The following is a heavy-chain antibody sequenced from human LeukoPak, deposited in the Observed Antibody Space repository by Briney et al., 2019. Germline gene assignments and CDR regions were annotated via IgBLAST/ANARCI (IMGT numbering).Heavy chain of an antibody. D-gene: IGHD6-13*01. CDR3: ARVAEAAAFDS. CDR1: GFTFSDYN. CDR2: ISSSSRYI. V-gene: IGHV3-21*06. J-gene: IGHJ4*02. Sequence: GGSLRLSCAASGFTFSDYNMRWIRQAPGKGLEWVSSISSSSRYIYYADSMKGRFTISRDNSKNSLYLQMNSLRAEDTAVYYCARVAEAAAFDSWGQGTLVTVSS.